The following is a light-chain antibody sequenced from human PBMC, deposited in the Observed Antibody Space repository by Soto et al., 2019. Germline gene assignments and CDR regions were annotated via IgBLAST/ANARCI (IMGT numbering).Light chain of an antibody. CDR3: SSSTSSSIRV. Sequence: QSVLTQPASVCGSPGQSITISCTGTSSDVGGYNYVSWYQQHPGKAPKLMIYEVSNRPSGVSNRFSGSKSGNTASLTISGLQAEDQADYYCSSSTSSSIRVFGTGTKVTDL. V-gene: IGLV2-14*01. CDR1: SSDVGGYNY. J-gene: IGLJ1*01. CDR2: EVS.